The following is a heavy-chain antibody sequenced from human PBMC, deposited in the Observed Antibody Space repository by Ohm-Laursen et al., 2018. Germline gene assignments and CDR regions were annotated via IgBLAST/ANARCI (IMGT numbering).Heavy chain of an antibody. CDR2: ISWNSGSI. V-gene: IGHV3-9*01. J-gene: IGHJ3*02. CDR1: GFTFDDYA. CDR3: AKLVATENDAFDI. Sequence: SLRLSCAASGFTFDDYAMHWVRQAPGKGLEWVSGISWNSGSIGYADSVKGRFTISRDNAKNSLYLQMNSLRAEDTALYYCAKLVATENDAFDIWGQGTMVTVSS. D-gene: IGHD5-12*01.